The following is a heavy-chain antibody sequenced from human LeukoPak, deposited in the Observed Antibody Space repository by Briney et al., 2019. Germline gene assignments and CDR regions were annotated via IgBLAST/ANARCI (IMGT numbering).Heavy chain of an antibody. J-gene: IGHJ4*02. CDR1: GGSISGYY. D-gene: IGHD3-9*01. CDR3: ARSQTYYDILTGYYTTQNFDY. CDR2: LYYMRGA. V-gene: IGHV4-59*01. Sequence: SETLSLTCTVSGGSISGYYWSWSRQPPGKGVEWIGNLYYMRGAWYKSSLKSRVTTSVDTSRNEFSLKLSSVTAADTAVYYCARSQTYYDILTGYYTTQNFDYWGQGTLVTVSS.